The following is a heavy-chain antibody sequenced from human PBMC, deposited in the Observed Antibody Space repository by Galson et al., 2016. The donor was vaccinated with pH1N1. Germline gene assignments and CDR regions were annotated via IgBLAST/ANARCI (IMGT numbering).Heavy chain of an antibody. CDR2: ITKRPEGYTT. J-gene: IGHJ4*02. Sequence: SLRLSCAASGFTLGDFYMDWVRQAPGKGLEWVGRITKRPEGYTTQDAASVKGRFIISREDSKDLLYLQMNSLKTEDTAVYYCTRGNHHKFDYWGQGTLVTVSS. CDR1: GFTLGDFY. V-gene: IGHV3-72*01. CDR3: TRGNHHKFDY.